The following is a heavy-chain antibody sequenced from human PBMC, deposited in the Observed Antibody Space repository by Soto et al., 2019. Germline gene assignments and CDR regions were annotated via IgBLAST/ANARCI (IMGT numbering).Heavy chain of an antibody. J-gene: IGHJ4*02. CDR1: GFTFSSYS. Sequence: EVQLVESGGGLVKPGGSLRLSCAASGFTFSSYSMNWVRQAPGKGLEWVSSISSSSSYIYYADSVKGRFTISRDNAKNSLYRQMNSLRAEDTAVYYCARELMYSSGLAAFDYWGQGTLVTVSS. CDR2: ISSSSSYI. V-gene: IGHV3-21*01. CDR3: ARELMYSSGLAAFDY. D-gene: IGHD6-19*01.